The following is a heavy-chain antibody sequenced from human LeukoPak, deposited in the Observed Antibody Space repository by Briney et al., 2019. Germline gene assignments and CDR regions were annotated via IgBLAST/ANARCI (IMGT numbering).Heavy chain of an antibody. CDR1: GFTFSNYA. Sequence: GGSLRLSCAASGFTFSNYAMHWVRQAPGRGLGYVSGISSDGGSTYYANSVKGRFIMFRDNSKNTLYLQMGSLRAEDMAVYYCARMDRSSQGYYFYGMEVWGQGTTVTVSS. CDR3: ARMDRSSQGYYFYGMEV. CDR2: ISSDGGST. D-gene: IGHD6-13*01. J-gene: IGHJ6*02. V-gene: IGHV3-64*01.